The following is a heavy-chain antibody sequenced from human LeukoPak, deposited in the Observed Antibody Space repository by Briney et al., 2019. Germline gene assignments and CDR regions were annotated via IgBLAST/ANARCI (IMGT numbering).Heavy chain of an antibody. J-gene: IGHJ3*02. CDR3: ARDGNYYDSPGAFDI. D-gene: IGHD3-22*01. Sequence: GGSLRLSCAASGFTFSSYSMNWVRQAPGKGLEWVSSISSSSSYIYYADSVKGRFTISRDNAKNSLYLQMNSLRAEDTAVYYCARDGNYYDSPGAFDIWGQGTMVTVSS. V-gene: IGHV3-21*01. CDR2: ISSSSSYI. CDR1: GFTFSSYS.